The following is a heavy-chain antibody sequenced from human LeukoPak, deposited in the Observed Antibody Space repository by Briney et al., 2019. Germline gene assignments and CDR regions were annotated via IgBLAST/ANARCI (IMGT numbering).Heavy chain of an antibody. CDR3: ARRLSGTFQVYFDY. J-gene: IGHJ4*02. V-gene: IGHV4-30-4*08. D-gene: IGHD1-26*01. Sequence: PSQTLSLTCTVSGGSISSGDYYWSWIRQPPGKGLEWIGYIYYSGSTYYNPSLKSRVTISVDTSKNQFSLKLSSVTAADTAVYYCARRLSGTFQVYFDYWGQGTLVTVSS. CDR1: GGSISSGDYY. CDR2: IYYSGST.